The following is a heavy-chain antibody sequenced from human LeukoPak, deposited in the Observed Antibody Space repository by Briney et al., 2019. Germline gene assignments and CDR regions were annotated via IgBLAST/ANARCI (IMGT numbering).Heavy chain of an antibody. CDR3: AKGLSGSYLQYFQH. J-gene: IGHJ1*01. D-gene: IGHD1-26*01. CDR1: GFTFSSYE. Sequence: GGSLRLSCAASGFTFSSYEMNWVRQAPGKGLEWVSYISSSGSTIYYADSVKGRFTISRDNAKNSLYLQMNSLRAEDTAVYYCAKGLSGSYLQYFQHWGQGTLVTVSS. V-gene: IGHV3-48*03. CDR2: ISSSGSTI.